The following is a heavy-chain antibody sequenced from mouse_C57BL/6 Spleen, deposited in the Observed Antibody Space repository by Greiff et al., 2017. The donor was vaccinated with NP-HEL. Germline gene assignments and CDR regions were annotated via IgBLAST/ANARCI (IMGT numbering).Heavy chain of an antibody. CDR1: GFTFSDYG. J-gene: IGHJ4*01. CDR2: ISSGSSTI. V-gene: IGHV5-17*01. D-gene: IGHD2-3*01. Sequence: VQLKESGGGLVKPGGSLKLSCAASGFTFSDYGMHWVRQAPEKGLEWVAYISSGSSTIYYADTVKGRFTISRDNAKNTLFLQMTSLRSEDTAMYYCARDDGYYSYYAMDYWGQGTSVTVSS. CDR3: ARDDGYYSYYAMDY.